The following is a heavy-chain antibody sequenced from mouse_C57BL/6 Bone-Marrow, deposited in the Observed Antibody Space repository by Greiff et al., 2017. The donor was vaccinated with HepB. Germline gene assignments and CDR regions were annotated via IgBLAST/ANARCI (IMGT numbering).Heavy chain of an antibody. CDR3: TMIYGNYPFDY. Sequence: VQLQQSGAELVRPGASVTLSCKASGYTFTDYEMHWVKQTPVHGLEWIGAIDPETGGTAYNQKFKGKAILTADKSSSTAYIELRSLTSEDSAVYYCTMIYGNYPFDYWGQGTSVTVSS. D-gene: IGHD2-1*01. CDR2: IDPETGGT. V-gene: IGHV1-15*01. CDR1: GYTFTDYE. J-gene: IGHJ4*01.